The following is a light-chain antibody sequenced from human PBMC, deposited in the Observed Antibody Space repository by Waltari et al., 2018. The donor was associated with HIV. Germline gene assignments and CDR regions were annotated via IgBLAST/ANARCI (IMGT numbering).Light chain of an antibody. CDR2: EAS. V-gene: IGKV2D-29*02. CDR3: VQSINFWT. CDR1: QRLLYTDGKTY. J-gene: IGKJ1*01. Sequence: DIVVTQTTLFLSVTPGQPASISCQSSQRLLYTDGKTYLYWYLQKAGQSPQLLIYEASNRFSGVPDRFSGSGSGTDFTLNISRVEAEDVGVYYCVQSINFWTFGQGTRVEMK.